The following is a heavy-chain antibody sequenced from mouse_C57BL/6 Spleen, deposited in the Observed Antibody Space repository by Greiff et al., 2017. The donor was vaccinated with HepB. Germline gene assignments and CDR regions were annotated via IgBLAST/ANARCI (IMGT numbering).Heavy chain of an antibody. D-gene: IGHD6-5*01. J-gene: IGHJ1*03. CDR2: IYPGNSDT. CDR3: TRRYANGLWYFDV. Sequence: VQLQQSGTVLARPGASVKMSCKTSGYTFTSYWMHWVKQRPGQGLEGIGAIYPGNSDTSYNQKFKGKAKLTAVTSASTAYMELSSLPDEDSAVYYCTRRYANGLWYFDVWGTGTTVTVSS. V-gene: IGHV1-5*01. CDR1: GYTFTSYW.